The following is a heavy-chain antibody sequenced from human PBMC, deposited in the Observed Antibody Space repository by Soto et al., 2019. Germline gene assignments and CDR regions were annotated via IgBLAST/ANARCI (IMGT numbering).Heavy chain of an antibody. Sequence: GVLRLSCAASEFTVSSNFMNWVRQAPGKGLEWVSVFYTGGSTYYADSVKGRFTISRDNSKNTVYLQMNSLRAEDTAVYYCARRTPVTTDWYFDLWGRGTLVTVSS. J-gene: IGHJ2*01. CDR2: FYTGGST. CDR3: ARRTPVTTDWYFDL. D-gene: IGHD4-17*01. V-gene: IGHV3-66*04. CDR1: EFTVSSNF.